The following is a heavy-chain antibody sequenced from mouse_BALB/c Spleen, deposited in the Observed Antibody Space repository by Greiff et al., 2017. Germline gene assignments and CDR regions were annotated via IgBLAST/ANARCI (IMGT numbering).Heavy chain of an antibody. V-gene: IGHV14-3*02. D-gene: IGHD2-13*01. Sequence: VQLQQSGAELVKPGASVKLSCTASGFNINDSYMHWVKQSPEQGLEWIGRIDAANGNTYYDTKFQGKATITADTSSNTAYLQLSSLTSEDTAVYCCARGGDDAYWMAYWGQGTLVTVSA. J-gene: IGHJ3*01. CDR2: IDAANGNT. CDR3: ARGGDDAYWMAY. CDR1: GFNINDSY.